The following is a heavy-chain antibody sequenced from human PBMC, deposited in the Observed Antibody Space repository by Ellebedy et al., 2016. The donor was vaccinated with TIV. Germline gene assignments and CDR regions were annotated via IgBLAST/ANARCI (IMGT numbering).Heavy chain of an antibody. Sequence: PGGSLRLSCAASGFTFSKYWMSWVRQTPGKGLEWVSAISGSGSSPYYADSVTGRFTISRDNSKNTLYLQMNSLGAEDTAVYYCTKARDGGGSVDYWGQGTLVTVSS. CDR2: ISGSGSSP. D-gene: IGHD2-15*01. CDR3: TKARDGGGSVDY. V-gene: IGHV3-23*01. J-gene: IGHJ4*02. CDR1: GFTFSKYW.